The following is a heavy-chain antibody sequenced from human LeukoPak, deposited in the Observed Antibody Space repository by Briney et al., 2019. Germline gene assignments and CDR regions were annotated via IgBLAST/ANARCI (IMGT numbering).Heavy chain of an antibody. V-gene: IGHV3-74*03. CDR1: GFTFTSYN. D-gene: IGHD3-10*01. J-gene: IGHJ4*02. CDR2: ITTGVSTT. CDR3: ARGYYGDPVAFDY. Sequence: GGTLRLSCAASGFTFTSYNMHWVRQVSGKGLVWVSRITTGVSTTMYADSVKRRFTISRDNAENTVHLQMSSLRAEDTAIYYCARGYYGDPVAFDYWGQGTLVTVSS.